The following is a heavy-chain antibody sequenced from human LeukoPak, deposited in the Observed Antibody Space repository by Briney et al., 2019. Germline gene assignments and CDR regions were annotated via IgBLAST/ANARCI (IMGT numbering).Heavy chain of an antibody. CDR1: GFTFSSYG. CDR3: AKADMTAIFDY. CDR2: ISYDGSNK. J-gene: IGHJ4*02. V-gene: IGHV3-30*18. D-gene: IGHD2-21*02. Sequence: PGGSLRLSCAASGFTFSSYGMHWVRQAPGKVLEWVAVISYDGSNKYYADSVKGRFTISRDNSKNTLYLQMNSLRAEDTAVYYCAKADMTAIFDYWGQGTLVTVSS.